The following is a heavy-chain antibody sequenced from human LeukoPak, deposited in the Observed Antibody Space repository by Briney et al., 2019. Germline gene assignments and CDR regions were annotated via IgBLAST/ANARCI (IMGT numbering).Heavy chain of an antibody. D-gene: IGHD2-2*02. V-gene: IGHV3-23*01. J-gene: IGHJ6*02. Sequence: PWESLRLSCAASGCTFSSYDRSWVRQAPGKGLEWVSAISGSGGSTYNAYPVKGRFTIYRDNSKSTLYVQMNSVRAEDTAAYYCAKDQEHCSSTSCYTIYFYYGMEVGGQGTTVTV. CDR3: AKDQEHCSSTSCYTIYFYYGMEV. CDR1: GCTFSSYD. CDR2: ISGSGGST.